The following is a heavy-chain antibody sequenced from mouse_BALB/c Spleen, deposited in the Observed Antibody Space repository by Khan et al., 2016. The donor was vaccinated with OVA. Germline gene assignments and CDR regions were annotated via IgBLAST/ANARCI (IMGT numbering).Heavy chain of an antibody. CDR1: GFTFSSYG. CDR3: ESHLTGSFAY. V-gene: IGHV5-6*02. Sequence: EVKLEESGGDLVKPGGSLKLFCAASGFTFSSYGMSWVRQTPDKRLEWVATISSGGDYTYYPDSVKGRFTISRDNAKNTLYLQMSSLKSEDTAMXYCESHLTGSFAYWGQGTLVTVSA. J-gene: IGHJ3*01. D-gene: IGHD4-1*01. CDR2: ISSGGDYT.